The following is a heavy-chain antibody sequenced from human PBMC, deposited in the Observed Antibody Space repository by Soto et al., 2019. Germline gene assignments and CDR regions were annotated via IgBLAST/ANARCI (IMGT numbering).Heavy chain of an antibody. CDR1: GGSISSSSYY. J-gene: IGHJ6*02. CDR3: ARVVVAVAGAYYYYGMDV. CDR2: IYYSGST. D-gene: IGHD6-19*01. V-gene: IGHV4-39*01. Sequence: SETLSLTCTVSGGSISSSSYYWGWIRQPPGKGLEWIGSIYYSGSTYYNPSLKSRVTISVGTSKNQFSLKLSSVTAADTAVYYFARVVVAVAGAYYYYGMDVWGQGTTVTVSS.